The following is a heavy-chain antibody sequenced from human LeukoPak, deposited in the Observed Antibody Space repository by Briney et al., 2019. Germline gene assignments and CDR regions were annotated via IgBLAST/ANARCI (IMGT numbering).Heavy chain of an antibody. CDR3: ERGFTPATYSSSWYPGYFDY. CDR2: INHSGST. CDR1: GGSFSGYY. J-gene: IGHJ4*02. V-gene: IGHV4-34*01. D-gene: IGHD6-13*01. Sequence: SETLSLTCAVYGGSFSGYYWSWIRQPPGKGLEWIGEINHSGSTNYNPSLKSRVTISVDTSKNKFSPNLGSVTGADKAVYYCERGFTPATYSSSWYPGYFDYWGQGTLVTVSS.